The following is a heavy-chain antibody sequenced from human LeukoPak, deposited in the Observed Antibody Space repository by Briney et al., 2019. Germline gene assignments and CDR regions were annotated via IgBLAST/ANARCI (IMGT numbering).Heavy chain of an antibody. J-gene: IGHJ4*02. CDR3: ARVDQLGYCSGGSCPTYFDY. Sequence: SVEVSCKASGGTFSSYAISWVQQAPGQGLEWMGGIIPIFGTANYAQKFQGRVTITADESTSTAYMELSSLRSEDTAVYYCARVDQLGYCSGGSCPTYFDYWGQGTLVTVSS. D-gene: IGHD2-15*01. CDR1: GGTFSSYA. CDR2: IIPIFGTA. V-gene: IGHV1-69*01.